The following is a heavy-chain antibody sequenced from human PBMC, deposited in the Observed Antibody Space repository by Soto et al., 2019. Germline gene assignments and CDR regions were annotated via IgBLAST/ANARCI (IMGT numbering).Heavy chain of an antibody. D-gene: IGHD6-13*01. CDR1: GYSFTSYW. V-gene: IGHV5-51*01. CDR3: ARLGHSSSWPYGMDV. J-gene: IGHJ6*02. Sequence: GESLKISCKGSGYSFTSYWIGWVRQMPGKGLEWMGIIYPGDSDTRYSPSFQGQVTSSADKSISTAYLQWSSLKASDTAMYYCARLGHSSSWPYGMDVWGQGTTVTVPS. CDR2: IYPGDSDT.